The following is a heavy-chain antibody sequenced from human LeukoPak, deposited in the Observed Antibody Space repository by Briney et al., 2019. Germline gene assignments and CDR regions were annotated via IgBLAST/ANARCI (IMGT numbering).Heavy chain of an antibody. V-gene: IGHV3-11*01. J-gene: IGHJ5*02. CDR3: ARGARRPHLNWFDP. CDR1: GFTFSDYY. CDR2: ISSSGSTI. Sequence: GGSLRLSCAASGFTFSDYYMSWIRQAPGKGLEWVSYISSSGSTIYYADSVKGRFTISRDNAKNSLYLQMNSLRAEDTAVYYCARGARRPHLNWFDPWGQGTLVTVSS.